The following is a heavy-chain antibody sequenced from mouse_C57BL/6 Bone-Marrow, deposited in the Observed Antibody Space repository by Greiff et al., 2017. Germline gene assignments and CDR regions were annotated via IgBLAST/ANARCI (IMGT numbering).Heavy chain of an antibody. V-gene: IGHV1-64*01. D-gene: IGHD1-1*01. CDR1: GYTFTSYW. CDR3: ARVTTVVYWYFDV. J-gene: IGHJ1*03. Sequence: QVQLQQPGAELVKPGASVKLSCKASGYTFTSYWMNWVKQRPGQGLEWIGMIHPNSGSTNYNEKFKSKATLTVDKSSSTAYMQLSSLTSEDSAVYYCARVTTVVYWYFDVWGTGTTVTVSS. CDR2: IHPNSGST.